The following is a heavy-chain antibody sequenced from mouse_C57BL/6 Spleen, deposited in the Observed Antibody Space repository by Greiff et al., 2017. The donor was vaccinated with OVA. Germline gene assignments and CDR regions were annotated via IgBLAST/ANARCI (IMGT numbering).Heavy chain of an antibody. CDR1: GYTFTSYW. CDR3: ARDGASSGYNY. Sequence: QVQLQQPGAELVRPGSSVKLSCKASGYTFTSYWMDWVKQRPGQGLEWIGNIYPSDSETHYNQKFKDKATLTVDKSSSTAYMQLSSLTTEDSAVYYGARDGASSGYNYWGQGTTLTVSS. D-gene: IGHD3-2*02. J-gene: IGHJ2*01. CDR2: IYPSDSET. V-gene: IGHV1-61*01.